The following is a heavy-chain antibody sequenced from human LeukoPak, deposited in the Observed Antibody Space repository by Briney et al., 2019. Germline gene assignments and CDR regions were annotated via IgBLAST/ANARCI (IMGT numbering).Heavy chain of an antibody. V-gene: IGHV3-23*01. Sequence: QAGGSLRLSCAASGFTFSSYAMTWVRQAPGKGLEWVSVISGSGGNTYHADSVKGRFTNSRDNSKNMLSLQMNSLRVEDTAVYYCAKGRDFLDYWGQGTLVTVSS. D-gene: IGHD2/OR15-2a*01. CDR3: AKGRDFLDY. J-gene: IGHJ4*02. CDR2: ISGSGGNT. CDR1: GFTFSSYA.